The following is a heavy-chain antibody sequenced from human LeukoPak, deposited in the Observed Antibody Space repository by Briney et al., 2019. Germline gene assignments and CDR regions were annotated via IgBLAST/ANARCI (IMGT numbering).Heavy chain of an antibody. Sequence: GGSLRLSCAASGFTFSSYSMNWVRQAPGKGLEWVSYISSSSSTIYYADSVKGRFTISRDNAKNSLYLQMNGLRAEDTAVYYCARPHSGRYGPFDYWGQGTLVTVSS. D-gene: IGHD1-26*01. CDR1: GFTFSSYS. CDR2: ISSSSSTI. V-gene: IGHV3-48*04. CDR3: ARPHSGRYGPFDY. J-gene: IGHJ4*02.